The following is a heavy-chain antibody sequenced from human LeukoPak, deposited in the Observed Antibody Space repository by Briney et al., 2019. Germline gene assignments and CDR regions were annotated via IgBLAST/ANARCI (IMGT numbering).Heavy chain of an antibody. Sequence: GGSLRLSCAASGFTFSSHSMNWVRQAPGKGLEWVSSISSSSSYIYYADSVKGRFTISRDNAKNSLYLQMNSLRAEDTAVYYCASYCSGGSCYSFPDYWGQGTLVTVSS. J-gene: IGHJ4*02. CDR1: GFTFSSHS. CDR3: ASYCSGGSCYSFPDY. D-gene: IGHD2-15*01. CDR2: ISSSSSYI. V-gene: IGHV3-21*01.